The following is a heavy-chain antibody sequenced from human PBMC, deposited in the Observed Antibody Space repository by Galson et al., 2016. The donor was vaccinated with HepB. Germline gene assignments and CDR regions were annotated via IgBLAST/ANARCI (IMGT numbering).Heavy chain of an antibody. J-gene: IGHJ4*02. CDR2: IAASGGGA. Sequence: SLRLSCAASGFTFNNYAMNWVRQAPGKGLEWVSVIAASGGGASYAGSVKGRFTISRDNSNNTLYLEMNALRAEDSAVYYCAKPGCYNLGPFDSWGQGTLVIVSS. CDR1: GFTFNNYA. D-gene: IGHD3-9*01. V-gene: IGHV3-23*01. CDR3: AKPGCYNLGPFDS.